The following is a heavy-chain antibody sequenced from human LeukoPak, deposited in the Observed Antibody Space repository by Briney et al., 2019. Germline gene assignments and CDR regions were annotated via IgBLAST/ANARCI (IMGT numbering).Heavy chain of an antibody. D-gene: IGHD2-15*01. CDR3: AIFHCSGGNCYSN. V-gene: IGHV4-4*02. Sequence: SETLSLTCAVSGGSISSDNWWTWARQSPGKGLEWIGEIFRSGSTNYSPSLKSRVTISIDKSKNQFPLKLNSVTAADTAIYYCAIFHCSGGNCYSNWGQGTLVTVSS. CDR1: GGSISSDNW. J-gene: IGHJ4*02. CDR2: IFRSGST.